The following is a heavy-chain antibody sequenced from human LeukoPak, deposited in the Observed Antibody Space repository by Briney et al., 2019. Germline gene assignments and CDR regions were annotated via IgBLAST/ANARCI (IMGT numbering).Heavy chain of an antibody. V-gene: IGHV3-74*01. J-gene: IGHJ4*02. D-gene: IGHD5-24*01. CDR3: ARGLGYNIFDY. Sequence: GGSLRLSCAASGFTFSSYYMHWVRQAPGKGLVWVSHIKGDGSSTTYADSVKGRFTISRDNAKNMLYLQMNSLRAEYTAVYYCARGLGYNIFDYWGQGTLVTVSS. CDR1: GFTFSSYY. CDR2: IKGDGSST.